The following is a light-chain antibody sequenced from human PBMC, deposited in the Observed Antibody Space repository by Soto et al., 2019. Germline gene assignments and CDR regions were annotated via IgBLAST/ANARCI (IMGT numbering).Light chain of an antibody. CDR2: DVS. CDR1: SSDVGGYNY. J-gene: IGLJ1*01. Sequence: QSALTQPASVSRSPGQSITISCTGTSSDVGGYNYVSWYQQHPGKAPKLMIYDVSNRPSGVSNRFSGSKSGNTASLTTSGLQAEDDSDYYCSSYTSSSTLCVFVTGTKVTVL. CDR3: SSYTSSSTLCV. V-gene: IGLV2-14*01.